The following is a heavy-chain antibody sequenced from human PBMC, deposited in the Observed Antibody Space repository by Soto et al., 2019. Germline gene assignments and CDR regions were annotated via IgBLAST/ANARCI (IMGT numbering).Heavy chain of an antibody. CDR3: ARQYSGYDSDYYYGMDV. CDR1: GFSLSTSGVG. V-gene: IGHV2-5*01. J-gene: IGHJ6*02. D-gene: IGHD5-12*01. Sequence: SGPTLVNPTQTLTLTCTFSGFSLSTSGVGVGWIRQPPGKALEWLALIYWNDDKRYSPSLKSRLTITKDTSKNQVVLTMTNMDPVDTATYYCARQYSGYDSDYYYGMDVWGQGTTVTVSS. CDR2: IYWNDDK.